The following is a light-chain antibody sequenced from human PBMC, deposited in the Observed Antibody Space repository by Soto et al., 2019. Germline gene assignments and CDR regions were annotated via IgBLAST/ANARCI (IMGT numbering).Light chain of an antibody. CDR3: MQALQTPLYT. CDR2: LGS. V-gene: IGKV2-28*01. CDR1: QSLLHSNGYNY. J-gene: IGKJ2*01. Sequence: DIVMTQSPLSLPVTPGEPASISCRSSQSLLHSNGYNYLDWYLQKPGQSPQLLIYLGSNRASGVPDRFRGSGSGTEFTLKIIRVEAEDVGVYYCMQALQTPLYTFGQGTKLEIK.